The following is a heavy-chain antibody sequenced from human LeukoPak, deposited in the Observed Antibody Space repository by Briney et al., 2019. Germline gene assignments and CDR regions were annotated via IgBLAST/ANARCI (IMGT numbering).Heavy chain of an antibody. D-gene: IGHD1-26*01. CDR2: INHSGST. V-gene: IGHV4-39*07. CDR3: ARLRGSPKIY. Sequence: SETLSLTCSVSGDSVSSNNYYWGWIRQPPGKGLEWIGSINHSGSTNYNPSLKSRVTISVDTSKNQFSLKLSSVTAADTAVYYCARLRGSPKIYWGQGTLVTVSS. CDR1: GDSVSSNNYY. J-gene: IGHJ4*02.